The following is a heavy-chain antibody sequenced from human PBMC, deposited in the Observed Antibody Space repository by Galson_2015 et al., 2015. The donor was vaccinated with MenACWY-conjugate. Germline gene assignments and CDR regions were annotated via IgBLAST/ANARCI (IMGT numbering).Heavy chain of an antibody. V-gene: IGHV1-69*04. CDR1: EVTLNVYT. Sequence: SVKVSCKASEVTLNVYTISWVRQAPGEGLEWVGRIIPILGMTNYGQRFQGRVTMTADKSTSTAYMELSSLRSEDTDVYYCARDMGSVGDVWGQGTTVIVS. CDR2: IIPILGMT. J-gene: IGHJ6*02. CDR3: ARDMGSVGDV. D-gene: IGHD1-26*01.